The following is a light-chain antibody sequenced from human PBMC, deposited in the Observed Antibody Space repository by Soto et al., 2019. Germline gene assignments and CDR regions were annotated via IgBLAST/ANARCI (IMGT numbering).Light chain of an antibody. Sequence: EIQITQSPSSVSASVGDRVTITCRASQAISNSLAWYQQKPGKVPKLLIYAASTLQSGVPSRFSGSGSGTDFTLTISSLQPEDVATYYCQKYFSAPWTFGQGTKVDIK. J-gene: IGKJ1*01. CDR3: QKYFSAPWT. V-gene: IGKV1-27*01. CDR2: AAS. CDR1: QAISNS.